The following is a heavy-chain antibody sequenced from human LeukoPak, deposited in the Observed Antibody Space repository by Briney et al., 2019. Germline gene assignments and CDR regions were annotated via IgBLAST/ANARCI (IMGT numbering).Heavy chain of an antibody. CDR1: GGSISSYY. V-gene: IGHV4-59*05. CDR3: ARIELGAAAGKDYYYMDV. CDR2: IYYSGST. Sequence: PSETLSLTCTVSGGSISSYYWSWIRQPPGKGLEWIGSIYYSGSTYYNPSLKSRVTISVDTSKNQFSLKLSSVTAADTAVYYCARIELGAAAGKDYYYMDVWGKGTTVTVSS. J-gene: IGHJ6*03. D-gene: IGHD6-13*01.